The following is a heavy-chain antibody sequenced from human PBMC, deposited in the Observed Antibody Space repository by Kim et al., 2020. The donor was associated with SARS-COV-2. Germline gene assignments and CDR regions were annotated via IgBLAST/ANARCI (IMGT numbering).Heavy chain of an antibody. CDR2: IYYSGST. V-gene: IGHV4-59*01. Sequence: SETLSLTCTVSSGSISSYYWSWIRQPPGKGLEWIGYIYYSGSTNYNPSLKSRVTISVDTSKNQFSLKLSSVTAADTAVYYCARGLGDTYYDFWSGYRPYYFDYWGQGTLVTVSS. J-gene: IGHJ4*02. CDR3: ARGLGDTYYDFWSGYRPYYFDY. CDR1: SGSISSYY. D-gene: IGHD3-3*01.